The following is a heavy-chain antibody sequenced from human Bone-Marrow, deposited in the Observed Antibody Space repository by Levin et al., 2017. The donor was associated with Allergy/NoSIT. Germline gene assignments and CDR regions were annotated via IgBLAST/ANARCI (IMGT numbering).Heavy chain of an antibody. CDR2: ISYDGSNK. Sequence: HPGGSLRLSCAASGFTFSSYGMHWVRQAPGKGLEWVAVISYDGSNKYYADSVKGRFTISRDNSKNTLYLQMNSLRAEDTAVYYCAKPYYDFWSGYYNYWGQGTLVTVSS. CDR3: AKPYYDFWSGYYNY. V-gene: IGHV3-30*18. D-gene: IGHD3-3*01. J-gene: IGHJ4*02. CDR1: GFTFSSYG.